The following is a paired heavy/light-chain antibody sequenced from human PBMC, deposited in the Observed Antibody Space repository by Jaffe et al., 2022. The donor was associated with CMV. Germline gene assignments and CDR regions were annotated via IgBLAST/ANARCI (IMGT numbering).Heavy chain of an antibody. D-gene: IGHD6-19*01. CDR2: IYYSGST. CDR3: ARFVSSGWYYAMDV. V-gene: IGHV4-59*01. CDR1: GGSFSSYH. J-gene: IGHJ6*02. Sequence: QVQLQESGPGLVKPSETLSLTCTVSGGSFSSYHWNWIRQPPGKGLEWIGDIYYSGSTNYNPSLKSRVTISVDTSKNQFSLEVSSVTAADTAVYYCARFVSSGWYYAMDVWGQGTTVTVSS.
Light chain of an antibody. CDR2: GTS. CDR3: QQYGSSPKVT. V-gene: IGKV3-20*01. CDR1: QSVSSNY. Sequence: ETVLTQSPGTLSLSPGERATLSCRASQSVSSNYLAWYQQKPGQAPRLLIFGTSRTATGIPDRFSGSGSGTDFTLTISRLEPEDFAVYFCQQYGSSPKVTFGGGTKVEIK. J-gene: IGKJ4*01.